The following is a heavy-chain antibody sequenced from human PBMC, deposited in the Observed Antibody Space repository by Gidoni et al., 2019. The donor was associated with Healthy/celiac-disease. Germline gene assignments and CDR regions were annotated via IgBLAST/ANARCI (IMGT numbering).Heavy chain of an antibody. V-gene: IGHV4-34*01. CDR3: ARRSALTIFGVAFDY. J-gene: IGHJ4*02. Sequence: QVQLQQWGAGLLKPSETLSLTCAVYGGSFSGYYWSWIRQPPGKGLEWIGEINHSGSTNYNPSLKSRVTISVDTSKNQFSLKLSSVTAADTAVYYCARRSALTIFGVAFDYWGQGTLVTVSS. CDR1: GGSFSGYY. CDR2: INHSGST. D-gene: IGHD3-3*01.